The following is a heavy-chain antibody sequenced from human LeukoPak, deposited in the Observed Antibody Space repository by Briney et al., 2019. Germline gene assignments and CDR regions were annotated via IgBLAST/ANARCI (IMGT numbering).Heavy chain of an antibody. Sequence: ASVKVSCKAAGDTISAYSLNWVRQAPGQGLEWMGGIIPIFGRAYYAQNLQGRVTITADKSTSTAYMELRSLRSDDTAVYYCARVVEMATIIYFDYWGQGTLVTVSS. CDR2: IIPIFGRA. CDR1: GDTISAYS. CDR3: ARVVEMATIIYFDY. J-gene: IGHJ4*02. D-gene: IGHD5-24*01. V-gene: IGHV1-69*06.